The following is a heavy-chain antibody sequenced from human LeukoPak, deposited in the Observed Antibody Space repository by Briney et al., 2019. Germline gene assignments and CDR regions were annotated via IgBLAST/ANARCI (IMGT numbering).Heavy chain of an antibody. CDR1: GFALSSHW. CDR3: ARTPTCPSCHFDS. D-gene: IGHD2-15*01. Sequence: GGSLRLSCAASGFALSSHWMTWVRQVPGRGPEWVANVNRDGSETYYLDSVKGRFTISKDNAKNSLYLQMNSLRAEDTAVYYCARTPTCPSCHFDSWGQGTLVTVSS. CDR2: VNRDGSET. V-gene: IGHV3-7*01. J-gene: IGHJ4*02.